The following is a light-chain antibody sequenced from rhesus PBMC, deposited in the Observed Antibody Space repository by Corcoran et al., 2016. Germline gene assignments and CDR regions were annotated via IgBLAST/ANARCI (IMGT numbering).Light chain of an antibody. CDR1: QGITND. V-gene: IGKV1S17*01. Sequence: DIQMTQSPSSPSASGGDRVTITRRASQGITNDLAWYQQKPGATPKLLIYGASSLKSGIPSRFSGSGAWTDFTLPPSSLHSEDFASYCCQLYYNTPYSFVQGTKVEI. CDR2: GAS. CDR3: QLYYNTPYS. J-gene: IGKJ2*01.